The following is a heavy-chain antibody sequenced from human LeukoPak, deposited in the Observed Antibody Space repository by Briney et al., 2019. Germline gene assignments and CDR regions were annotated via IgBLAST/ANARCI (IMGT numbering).Heavy chain of an antibody. V-gene: IGHV1-69*04. D-gene: IGHD6-19*01. J-gene: IGHJ4*02. CDR2: IIPILGIA. CDR3: ARVDSSGWYKIDY. CDR1: GGTFSSYA. Sequence: AASVKVSCKASGGTFSSYAISWVRQAPGQGREWMGRIIPILGIANYAQKFQGRVTITADKSTSTAYMELSSLRSEDTAVYYCARVDSSGWYKIDYWGQGTLVTVSS.